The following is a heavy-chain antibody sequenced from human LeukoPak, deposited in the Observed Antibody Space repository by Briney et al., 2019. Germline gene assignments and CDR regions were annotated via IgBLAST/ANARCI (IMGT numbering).Heavy chain of an antibody. CDR2: ISSSSSYI. V-gene: IGHV3-21*01. D-gene: IGHD5-18*01. CDR3: ARGSTAMVRIDY. CDR1: GFTFSSYS. J-gene: IGHJ4*02. Sequence: GGSLRLSCAASGFTFSSYSMNWVRQAPGKGLEWVSSISSSSSYIYYADSVKGRFTISRDNAKNSLYLQMNSLRAEDTAVYYCARGSTAMVRIDYWGQGTLVTVSS.